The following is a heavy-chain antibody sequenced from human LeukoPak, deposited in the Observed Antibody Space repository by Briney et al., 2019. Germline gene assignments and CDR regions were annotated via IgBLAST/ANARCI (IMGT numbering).Heavy chain of an antibody. J-gene: IGHJ4*02. D-gene: IGHD2-2*01. V-gene: IGHV5-10-1*01. CDR2: IDPSDSYT. CDR3: ARNRGGGSIYYFDY. Sequence: GESLKISCQGSGYSFSSYWISWVRQMREKGLEWMGRIDPSDSYTNYSPSFQGHVTISTDKSISTAYLQWRSLKASATAMYYCARNRGGGSIYYFDYWGQGTLVTVSS. CDR1: GYSFSSYW.